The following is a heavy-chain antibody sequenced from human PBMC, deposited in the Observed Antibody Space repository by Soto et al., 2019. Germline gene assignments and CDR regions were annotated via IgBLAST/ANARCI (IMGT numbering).Heavy chain of an antibody. Sequence: ASETLSLTCAVSGGSISRGAYSWSWIRQQPGKGLEWIGYIYHSGSTYYNPSLKSRVTISVDRSKNQFSLKLSSVTAADTAVYYCARGGDYYDSSGYYCDAFDIWGQGTMVT. CDR3: ARGGDYYDSSGYYCDAFDI. CDR2: IYHSGST. V-gene: IGHV4-30-2*01. J-gene: IGHJ3*02. D-gene: IGHD3-22*01. CDR1: GGSISRGAYS.